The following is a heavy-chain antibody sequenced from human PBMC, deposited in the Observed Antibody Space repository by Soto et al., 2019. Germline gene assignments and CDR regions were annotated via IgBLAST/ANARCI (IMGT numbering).Heavy chain of an antibody. CDR2: IKSKTDGGTT. D-gene: IGHD3-9*01. V-gene: IGHV3-15*07. Sequence: EVQLVESGGGVVKPGGSLRLSCAASGFTFSNAWMNWVRQAPGKGLEWVGRIKSKTDGGTTDYAAPVKGRFTISRDDSKNTLYLQMNSLKTEDTAVYYCTAWYYDILTGQTSWGQGTLVTVSS. CDR3: TAWYYDILTGQTS. J-gene: IGHJ4*02. CDR1: GFTFSNAW.